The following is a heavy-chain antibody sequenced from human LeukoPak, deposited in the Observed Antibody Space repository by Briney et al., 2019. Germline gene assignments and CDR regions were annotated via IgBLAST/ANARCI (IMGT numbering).Heavy chain of an antibody. CDR1: GYSFTTND. Sequence: GASVKVSCKASGYSFTTNDINWVRRATGQGLEWLGWINPNSGNAGYAQKFRGRVSMTRDTSISTVYLELSSLKFEDTAVYYCARKIGDSGSYPDWGQGTLVTVSS. J-gene: IGHJ4*02. CDR3: ARKIGDSGSYPD. CDR2: INPNSGNA. V-gene: IGHV1-8*01. D-gene: IGHD3-10*01.